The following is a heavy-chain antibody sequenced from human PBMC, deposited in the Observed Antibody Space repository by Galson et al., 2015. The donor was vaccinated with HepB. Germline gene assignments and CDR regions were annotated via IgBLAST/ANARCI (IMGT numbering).Heavy chain of an antibody. D-gene: IGHD3-22*01. V-gene: IGHV3-30-3*01. J-gene: IGHJ3*02. CDR1: GFTFSSYA. Sequence: SLRLSCAASGFTFSSYAMHWVRQAPGKGLEWVAVISYDGSNKYYADSVKGRFTISRDNSKNTLYLQMNSLRAEDTAVYYCARPREYYYDSSVGDAFDIWGQGTMVTVSS. CDR3: ARPREYYYDSSVGDAFDI. CDR2: ISYDGSNK.